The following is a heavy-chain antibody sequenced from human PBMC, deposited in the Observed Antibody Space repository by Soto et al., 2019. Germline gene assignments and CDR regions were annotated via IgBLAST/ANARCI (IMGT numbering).Heavy chain of an antibody. J-gene: IGHJ4*02. Sequence: EVQLVESGGNVLQPGGSLRLSCAASGFISSSYWMHWVRQAPGKGLVWVSRINRDGSRTDYADSVKGLFAVSRDNAKNTVLLQMNSLRADDTAVYYCARGVNGYYYVDYWGQGTLVTVSS. D-gene: IGHD2-8*01. V-gene: IGHV3-74*01. CDR1: GFISSSYW. CDR3: ARGVNGYYYVDY. CDR2: INRDGSRT.